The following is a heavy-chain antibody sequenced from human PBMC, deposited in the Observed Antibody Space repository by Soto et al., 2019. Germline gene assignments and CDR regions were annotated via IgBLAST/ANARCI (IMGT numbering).Heavy chain of an antibody. Sequence: PGGSLRLSCAASGFTFSSYSMNWVRQAPGKGLEWVSYISPSSSTIYYADSVKGRFTISRDNAKNSLYLQMNSLRAEDTALYYCAKDISPSGYSYGGNGMDGWGQGTTVTVSS. CDR2: ISPSSSTI. CDR1: GFTFSSYS. J-gene: IGHJ6*02. D-gene: IGHD5-18*01. V-gene: IGHV3-48*01. CDR3: AKDISPSGYSYGGNGMDG.